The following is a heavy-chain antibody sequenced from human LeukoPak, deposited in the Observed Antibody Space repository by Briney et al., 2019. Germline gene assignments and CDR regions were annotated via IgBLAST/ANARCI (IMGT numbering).Heavy chain of an antibody. CDR3: ARGFRLRYCSSTSCSRHFDY. J-gene: IGHJ4*02. Sequence: ASVKVSCKASGGTFSSYGVTWVRQAPGQGLEWRGWINPNSGCTNYAQKFQARLTITRNTSISTAYMELSSLRSEDTAVYYCARGFRLRYCSSTSCSRHFDYWGQGTLVTVSS. CDR2: INPNSGCT. V-gene: IGHV1-8*01. D-gene: IGHD2-2*01. CDR1: GGTFSSYG.